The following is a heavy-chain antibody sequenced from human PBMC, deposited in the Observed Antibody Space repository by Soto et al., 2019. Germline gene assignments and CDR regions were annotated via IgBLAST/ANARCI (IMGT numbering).Heavy chain of an antibody. J-gene: IGHJ4*02. CDR3: AKDKVLGLRSAAAFDY. Sequence: EVQLLESGGGLVQPGGSLRLSCAASGFTFSSYAMSWVRQAPGKGLEWVSAISGSGGSTYYADSVKGRFTISRDNSKNTLYLQMNGLRAEDTAVYYCAKDKVLGLRSAAAFDYWGQGTLVTVSS. V-gene: IGHV3-23*01. CDR1: GFTFSSYA. D-gene: IGHD4-17*01. CDR2: ISGSGGST.